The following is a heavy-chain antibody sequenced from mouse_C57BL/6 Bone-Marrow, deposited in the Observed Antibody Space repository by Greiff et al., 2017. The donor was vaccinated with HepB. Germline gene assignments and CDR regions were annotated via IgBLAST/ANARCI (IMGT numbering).Heavy chain of an antibody. J-gene: IGHJ2*01. D-gene: IGHD1-1*01. V-gene: IGHV14-3*01. CDR3: AGYYYGSSYENY. CDR1: GFNIKNTY. CDR2: IDPANGNT. Sequence: EVQWVESVAELVRPGASVKLSCTASGFNIKNTYMHWVKQRPEQGLEWIGRIDPANGNTKYAPKFQGKATITADTSSNTAYLQLSSLTSEDTAIYYCAGYYYGSSYENYWGQGTTLTVSS.